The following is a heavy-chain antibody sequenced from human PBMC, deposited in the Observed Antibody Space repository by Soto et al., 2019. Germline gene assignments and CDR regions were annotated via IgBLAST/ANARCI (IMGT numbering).Heavy chain of an antibody. CDR3: AREPRYSGYDISRFFCGGDCYSPGYYYYGMDV. Sequence: GGSLRLSCAASGFTFSSYGMHWVRQAPGKGLERVAVIWDDGSNKYYADTVKGRFTISRDNSKNTLDMQMNTLIAEDTAVNYCAREPRYSGYDISRFFCGGDCYSPGYYYYGMDVWGQGT. CDR2: IWDDGSNK. CDR1: GFTFSSYG. J-gene: IGHJ6*02. V-gene: IGHV3-33*01. D-gene: IGHD2-21*02.